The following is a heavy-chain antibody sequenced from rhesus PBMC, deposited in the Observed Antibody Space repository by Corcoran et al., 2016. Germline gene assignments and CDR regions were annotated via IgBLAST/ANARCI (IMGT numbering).Heavy chain of an antibody. CDR1: GGTISSGYYY. J-gene: IGHJ4*01. CDR2: IYSNSEST. CDR3: ARGYTAATYYFDY. D-gene: IGHD6-31*01. Sequence: QVQLQESGPGVVKPSETLSLTCAVSGGTISSGYYYWSWIRQPPGKGLEWIGGIYSNSESTNYNPSLKSRVTISKDTSKNQFSLKLSSVTATDMAVYYGARGYTAATYYFDYWGQGVLVTVSS. V-gene: IGHV4S12*01.